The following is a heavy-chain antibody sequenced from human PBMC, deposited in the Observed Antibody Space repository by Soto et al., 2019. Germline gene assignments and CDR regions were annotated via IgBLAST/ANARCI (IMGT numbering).Heavy chain of an antibody. D-gene: IGHD1-1*01. CDR2: IWYDGSNK. J-gene: IGHJ5*02. V-gene: IGHV3-33*01. Sequence: QAQLVESGGGVVQPGRSLRLSCAASGFTFSSYGMHWVRQAPGKGLEWVAVIWYDGSNKNYAGSVKGRFTISRDNSMKTLYLQMNSLKEEDKVLYYCARGRVGGASERGWFDPWGQGTLVNVSS. CDR3: ARGRVGGASERGWFDP. CDR1: GFTFSSYG.